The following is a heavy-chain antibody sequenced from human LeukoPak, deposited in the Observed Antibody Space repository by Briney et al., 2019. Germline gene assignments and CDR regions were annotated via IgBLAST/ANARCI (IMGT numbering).Heavy chain of an antibody. CDR2: MNIDGSEK. CDR3: ARGPVEWELLLDY. D-gene: IGHD1-26*01. V-gene: IGHV3-7*01. J-gene: IGHJ4*02. Sequence: PGGSLRLSCAASGFTFSNYWMGWVRRAPGKRPEWVANMNIDGSEKYYADSVKGRFSISRDNARNSVYLQMASLRVEDTAVYYCARGPVEWELLLDYWGQGTLVTVSS. CDR1: GFTFSNYW.